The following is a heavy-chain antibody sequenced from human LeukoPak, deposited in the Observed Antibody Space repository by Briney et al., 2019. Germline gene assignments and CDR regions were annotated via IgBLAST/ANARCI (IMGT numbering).Heavy chain of an antibody. V-gene: IGHV5-51*01. J-gene: IGHJ4*02. CDR2: IYPGDSGT. D-gene: IGHD4-23*01. CDR3: ARLGAFVFDDTVVTRPLDY. Sequence: GESLKISCKGSGYSFTSYWIGWVRQMPGKGLEWMGIIYPGDSGTRYSPSFQGQVTISADKSISTAYLQWSSLKASDGAMYYCARLGAFVFDDTVVTRPLDYWGQGTLVTVSS. CDR1: GYSFTSYW.